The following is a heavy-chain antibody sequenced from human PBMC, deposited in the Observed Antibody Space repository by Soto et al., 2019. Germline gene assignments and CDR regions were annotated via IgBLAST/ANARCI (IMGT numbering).Heavy chain of an antibody. CDR3: TTAVLLCEGQDP. CDR1: GFTFSNAW. J-gene: IGHJ5*02. V-gene: IGHV3-15*01. D-gene: IGHD3-10*01. Sequence: EVQLVESGGGLVKPGGSLRLSCAASGFTFSNAWMSWVRQAPGKGLEWVGRIKSKTDGGTTDYDAPVKGRFTISRDDSNNPLSLQMNSVNTEDTAVYYCTTAVLLCEGQDPWGPGTLVTVSS. CDR2: IKSKTDGGTT.